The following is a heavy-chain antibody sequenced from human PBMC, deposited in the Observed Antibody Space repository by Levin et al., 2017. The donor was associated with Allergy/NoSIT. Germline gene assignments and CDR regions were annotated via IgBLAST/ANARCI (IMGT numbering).Heavy chain of an antibody. CDR2: INTADIT. V-gene: IGHV3-13*04. D-gene: IGHD3-16*01. Sequence: SCAASGFTFSRHDMHWVRQVPGKSPEWVSVINTADITDYPDSVKGRFTISRDNAKNTFYLQMNSLRAGDTAVYYCAREGLEGLDAFDAWGQGTMVTVSS. CDR3: AREGLEGLDAFDA. J-gene: IGHJ3*01. CDR1: GFTFSRHD.